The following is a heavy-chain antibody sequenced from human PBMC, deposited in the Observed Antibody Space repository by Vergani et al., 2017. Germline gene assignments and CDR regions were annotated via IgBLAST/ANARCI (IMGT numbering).Heavy chain of an antibody. V-gene: IGHV3-66*01. CDR3: ARVGYDFWSGYYLYYMDV. J-gene: IGHJ6*03. CDR2: IYSGGST. CDR1: GFTVSSNY. D-gene: IGHD3-3*01. Sequence: EVQLVESGGGLVQPGGSLRLSCAASGFTVSSNYMSWVRQAPGKGLEWVSVIYSGGSTYYADSVKGRFTISRDNAKNSLYLQMNSLRAEDTAVYYCARVGYDFWSGYYLYYMDVWGKGTTVTVSS.